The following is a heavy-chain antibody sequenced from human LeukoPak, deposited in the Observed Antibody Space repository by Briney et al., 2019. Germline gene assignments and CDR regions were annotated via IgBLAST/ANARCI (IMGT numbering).Heavy chain of an antibody. CDR2: ISGSGDST. CDR1: GFTFNNYG. CDR3: ARGSVGATFAY. V-gene: IGHV3-23*01. D-gene: IGHD1-26*01. J-gene: IGHJ4*02. Sequence: GGSLRLSCSASGFTFNNYGMSWVRQAPGKGLEWVSSISGSGDSTYYADSVKGRFTISRDNAKNSLYLQMNSLRAEDTAVYYCARGSVGATFAYWGQGTLVTVSS.